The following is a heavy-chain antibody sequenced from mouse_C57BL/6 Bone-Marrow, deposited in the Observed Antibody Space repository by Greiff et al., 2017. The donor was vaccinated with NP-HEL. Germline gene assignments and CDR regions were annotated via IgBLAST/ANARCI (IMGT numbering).Heavy chain of an antibody. CDR1: GFTFSSYA. CDR3: TREGRVFYAMDY. J-gene: IGHJ4*01. CDR2: ISSGGDYI. Sequence: EVQLMESGGDLVKPGGSLKLSCAASGFTFSSYAMSWVRQTPEKRLEWVAYISSGGDYIYYADTVKGRFTISRDNARNTLYLQMSSLKSEDTAMYYCTREGRVFYAMDYWGQGTSVTVSS. D-gene: IGHD3-3*01. V-gene: IGHV5-9-1*02.